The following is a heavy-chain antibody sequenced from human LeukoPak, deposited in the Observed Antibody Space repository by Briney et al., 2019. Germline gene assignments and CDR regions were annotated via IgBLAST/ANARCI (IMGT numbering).Heavy chain of an antibody. CDR3: ARIGRGEIAAAKIFDY. V-gene: IGHV1-46*01. CDR2: INPSGGST. J-gene: IGHJ4*02. Sequence: ASVKVSCKASGYTFTSYYMHWVRQAPGQGLEWMGLINPSGGSTSYAQKFQGRVTMTRDMSTSTVYMELSSLRSEDTAVYYCARIGRGEIAAAKIFDYWGQGTLVTVSS. CDR1: GYTFTSYY. D-gene: IGHD6-13*01.